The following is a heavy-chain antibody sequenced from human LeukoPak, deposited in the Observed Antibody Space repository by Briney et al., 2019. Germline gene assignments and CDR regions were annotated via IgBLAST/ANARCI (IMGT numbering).Heavy chain of an antibody. D-gene: IGHD3/OR15-3a*01. J-gene: IGHJ6*04. V-gene: IGHV3-48*03. CDR2: ISSCEKPI. CDR3: ARVRGLLSGMDV. Sequence: GGSLRLSCAASGFTFSSCELNWVRQAPGKGLECLSYISSCEKPICYADSVKGRFTISRDNSKNTLNLQMNSLRAEDTAVYYCARVRGLLSGMDVWGKGTTVTVSS. CDR1: GFTFSSCE.